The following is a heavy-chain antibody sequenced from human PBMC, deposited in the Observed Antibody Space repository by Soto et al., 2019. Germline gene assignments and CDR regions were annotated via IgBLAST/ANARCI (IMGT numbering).Heavy chain of an antibody. CDR2: ISAYNGNT. D-gene: IGHD2-2*01. CDR1: GYTFTSYG. J-gene: IGHJ5*02. V-gene: IGHV1-18*01. Sequence: QVQLVQSGAEVKKPGASVKVSCKASGYTFTSYGISWVRQAPGQGLEWMGWISAYNGNTNYAQKLQGRVTMTTDTSTSTAYRELRTLRSDDTAVYYCAGSTVPGYCSSPGCSPADPGGQGTLVTFSS. CDR3: AGSTVPGYCSSPGCSPADP.